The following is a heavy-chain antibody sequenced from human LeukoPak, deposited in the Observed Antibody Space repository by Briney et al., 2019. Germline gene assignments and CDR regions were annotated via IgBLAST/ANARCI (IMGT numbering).Heavy chain of an antibody. Sequence: PGGSLRLSCAASGFTFSSYWMHWVRQAPGKGLVWVSRISSDGNTATYADSVQGRFTISRDNAKNTLYLQMNSLRAEDTAVYYCARGGYSGHESWGQGTLVTVSS. CDR3: ARGGYSGHES. CDR2: ISSDGNTA. V-gene: IGHV3-74*01. J-gene: IGHJ4*02. CDR1: GFTFSSYW. D-gene: IGHD5-12*01.